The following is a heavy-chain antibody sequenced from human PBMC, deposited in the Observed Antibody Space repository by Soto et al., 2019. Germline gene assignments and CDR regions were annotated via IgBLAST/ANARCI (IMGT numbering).Heavy chain of an antibody. CDR3: ARLRRYGTKVRNGMDV. Sequence: PGGSLRLSCAASGFTLSSYEMNWVRQAPGKGLEWVSYISSSGSTIYYADSVKGRFTISRDNAKNSLYLQMNSLRAEDTAVYYCARLRRYGTKVRNGMDVWGQGTTVTVYS. J-gene: IGHJ6*02. V-gene: IGHV3-48*03. D-gene: IGHD3-10*01. CDR1: GFTLSSYE. CDR2: ISSSGSTI.